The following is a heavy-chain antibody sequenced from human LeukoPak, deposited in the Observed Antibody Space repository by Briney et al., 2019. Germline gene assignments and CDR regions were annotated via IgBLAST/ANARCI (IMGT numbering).Heavy chain of an antibody. D-gene: IGHD4-17*01. V-gene: IGHV3-66*01. CDR3: AKVGDYGDYALDY. Sequence: GGSLRLSCAASGFTVSSNYMSWVRQAPGKGLEWVSVIYSGGSTYYADSVKGRFTISRDTSKNTLYLQMNSLRAEDTAVYYCAKVGDYGDYALDYWGQGTLVTVSS. CDR2: IYSGGST. J-gene: IGHJ4*02. CDR1: GFTVSSNY.